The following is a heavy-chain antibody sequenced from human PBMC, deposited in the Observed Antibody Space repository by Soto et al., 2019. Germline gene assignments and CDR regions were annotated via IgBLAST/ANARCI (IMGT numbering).Heavy chain of an antibody. Sequence: SEILSLTCTVAGDSISSGNHYWSWISQPAGKGLEWIGYTSYSGTAYYKPSIMNRLTITADTSKNQFALKLSSVTAADTAVYYSVKTDYGTAYFDPRGQGPLVTVSS. CDR1: GDSISSGNHY. CDR3: VKTDYGTAYFDP. V-gene: IGHV4-30-4*01. J-gene: IGHJ5*02. CDR2: TSYSGTA. D-gene: IGHD3-10*01.